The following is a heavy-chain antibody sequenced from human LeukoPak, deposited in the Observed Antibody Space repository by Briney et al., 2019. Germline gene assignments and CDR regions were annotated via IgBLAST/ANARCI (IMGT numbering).Heavy chain of an antibody. V-gene: IGHV3-73*01. CDR2: IRSKANNDAT. D-gene: IGHD1-26*01. Sequence: GGSLRLSCAASGFTFSGSAMHWVRQASGKGLEWVGRIRSKANNDATAYAASVKGRFTISRDDSKNTAYLQMNSLKTEDTAVYYCAKAHFGVGATHYFDSWGQGTLVTVSS. J-gene: IGHJ4*02. CDR1: GFTFSGSA. CDR3: AKAHFGVGATHYFDS.